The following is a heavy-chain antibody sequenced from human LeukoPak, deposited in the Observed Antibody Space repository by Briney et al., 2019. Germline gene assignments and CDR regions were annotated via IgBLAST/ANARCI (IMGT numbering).Heavy chain of an antibody. CDR2: ISYDGSNK. CDR3: AKGRYGSGGYSGAFDI. CDR1: GFTFSSYG. Sequence: PGRSLRLSCAASGFTFSSYGMNWVRQAPGKGLEWVAVISYDGSNKYYADSVKGRFTISRDNSKNTLYLQMNSLRAEDTAVYYCAKGRYGSGGYSGAFDIWGQGTMVTVSS. V-gene: IGHV3-30*18. J-gene: IGHJ3*02. D-gene: IGHD3-10*01.